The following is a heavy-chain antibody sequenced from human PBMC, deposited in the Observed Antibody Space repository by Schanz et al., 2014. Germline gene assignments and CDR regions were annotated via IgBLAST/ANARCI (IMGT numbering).Heavy chain of an antibody. CDR2: ISYDGSDK. CDR1: GFTFSSYG. V-gene: IGHV3-30*18. Sequence: QVQLVESGGGVVQPWKSLRLSCAASGFTFSSYGMHWVRQAPGKGLEWLGVISYDGSDKYYPDSVKGRFTISRDNSRNTLFLQMNSLRTEDTAVYHCAKERDTSGWNHGDYWGQGTLVTVSS. D-gene: IGHD6-19*01. J-gene: IGHJ4*02. CDR3: AKERDTSGWNHGDY.